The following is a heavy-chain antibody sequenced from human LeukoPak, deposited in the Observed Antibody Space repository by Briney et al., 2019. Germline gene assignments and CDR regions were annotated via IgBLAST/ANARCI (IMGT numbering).Heavy chain of an antibody. V-gene: IGHV4-39*07. CDR2: IFYSGST. D-gene: IGHD5-18*01. CDR1: GGSISTSNYY. J-gene: IGHJ5*02. CDR3: ARALGLHTAMVS. Sequence: SETLSLTCTVSGGSISTSNYYWGWIRQPPGKGLEWIGNIFYSGSTYYSPSLRSRVTISLDTSRNQFSLKLSSVTAVDTAVYYCARALGLHTAMVSWGQGTLVTVSS.